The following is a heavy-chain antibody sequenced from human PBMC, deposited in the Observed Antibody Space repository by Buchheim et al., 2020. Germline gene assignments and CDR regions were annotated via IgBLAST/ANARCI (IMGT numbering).Heavy chain of an antibody. CDR1: GGSISSGGYY. J-gene: IGHJ3*02. V-gene: IGHV4-30-4*01. CDR3: ARGEPYYDFWSSYYGPGDAFDI. D-gene: IGHD3-3*01. CDR2: IYYSGST. Sequence: QVQLQESGPGLVKPSQTLSLTCTVSGGSISSGGYYWSWLRQPPGKGLEWIGYIYYSGSTYYNPSLKSRVTISVDTSKNQFSLKLSSETAANTAVYYCARGEPYYDFWSSYYGPGDAFDIWGQGT.